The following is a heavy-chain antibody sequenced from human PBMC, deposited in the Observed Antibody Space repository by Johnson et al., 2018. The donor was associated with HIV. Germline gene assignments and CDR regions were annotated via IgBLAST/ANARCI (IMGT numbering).Heavy chain of an antibody. Sequence: QVQLVESGGGVVQPGRSLRLSCVASRFTFSSYGMHWVRQAPGKGLEWVAFIRYDGGTKYYADSVTGRFSISRDNSNNTLYLQMNSLRVEDTAVYLCARGRISMKVVDLRGGGFDIWGQGTMVTVSS. CDR2: IRYDGGTK. J-gene: IGHJ3*02. D-gene: IGHD3-22*01. V-gene: IGHV3-30*02. CDR1: RFTFSSYG. CDR3: ARGRISMKVVDLRGGGFDI.